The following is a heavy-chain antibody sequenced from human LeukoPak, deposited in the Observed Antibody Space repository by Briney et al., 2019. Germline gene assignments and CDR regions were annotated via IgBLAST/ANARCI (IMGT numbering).Heavy chain of an antibody. J-gene: IGHJ4*02. Sequence: ASVKVSCKVSGYTLTELSMHWVRQAPGKGLEWMGGFNPEDGETIYAQKFQGRVTITADESTSTAYMELSSLRSEDTAVYYCARDLRAPYDSSGYLFDYWGQGTLVTVSS. CDR2: FNPEDGET. CDR1: GYTLTELS. V-gene: IGHV1-24*01. D-gene: IGHD3-22*01. CDR3: ARDLRAPYDSSGYLFDY.